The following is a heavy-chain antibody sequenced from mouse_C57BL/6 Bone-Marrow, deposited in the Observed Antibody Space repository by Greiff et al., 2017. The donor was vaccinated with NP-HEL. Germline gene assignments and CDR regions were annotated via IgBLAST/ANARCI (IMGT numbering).Heavy chain of an antibody. CDR2: IYPGGGYT. Sequence: QVQLKESGAELVRPGTSVKMSCKASGYTFTNYWIGWAKQRPGHGLEWIGDIYPGGGYTNYNEKFKGKATLTADKSSSTAYMQVSSLTSEDSAIYYCARAPYYYGDWYFDVWGTGTTVNVSS. D-gene: IGHD1-1*01. V-gene: IGHV1-63*01. CDR3: ARAPYYYGDWYFDV. J-gene: IGHJ1*03. CDR1: GYTFTNYW.